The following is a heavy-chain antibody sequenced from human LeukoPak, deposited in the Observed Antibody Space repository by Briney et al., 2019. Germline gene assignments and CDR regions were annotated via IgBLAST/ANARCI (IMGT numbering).Heavy chain of an antibody. Sequence: GGSLRLSCAASGFTFSSHEMNWVRQAPGKGLEWVSYISSSGSTIYYADSVKGRFTISRDNAKNSLYLQMNSLRAEDTAVYYCAKVHRNYYGSGSPPYWGQGTLVTVSS. D-gene: IGHD3-10*01. CDR3: AKVHRNYYGSGSPPY. V-gene: IGHV3-48*03. CDR2: ISSSGSTI. CDR1: GFTFSSHE. J-gene: IGHJ4*02.